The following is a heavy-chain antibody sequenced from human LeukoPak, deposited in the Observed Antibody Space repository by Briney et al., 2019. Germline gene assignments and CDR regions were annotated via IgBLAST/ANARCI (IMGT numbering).Heavy chain of an antibody. Sequence: SETLSLTCAVYGGSFSDYYWSWIRQPPGKGLEWIGGINHSGSTNYNPSLESRVTISVDTSKNQFSLKLSSVTAADTAMYYCARPSFYDSSGYYLPYWGQGTLVTVSS. D-gene: IGHD3-22*01. V-gene: IGHV4-34*01. J-gene: IGHJ4*02. CDR3: ARPSFYDSSGYYLPY. CDR1: GGSFSDYY. CDR2: INHSGST.